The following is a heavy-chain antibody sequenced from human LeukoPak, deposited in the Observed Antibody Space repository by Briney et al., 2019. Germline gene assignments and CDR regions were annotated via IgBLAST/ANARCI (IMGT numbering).Heavy chain of an antibody. CDR1: RFTFSSYS. D-gene: IGHD3-3*01. Sequence: GGSLRLSCAASRFTFSSYSMNWVRQAPGKGLEWVSYISSSSSIIYYADSVKGRFTISRDNAKNSLYLQMNNLRDEDTALYYCARDNGFGVVSYWSDPWGQGTLVTVSS. J-gene: IGHJ5*02. CDR3: ARDNGFGVVSYWSDP. CDR2: ISSSSSII. V-gene: IGHV3-48*02.